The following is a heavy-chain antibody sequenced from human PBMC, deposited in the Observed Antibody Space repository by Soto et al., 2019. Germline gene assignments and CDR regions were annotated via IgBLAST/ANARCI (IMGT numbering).Heavy chain of an antibody. D-gene: IGHD4-17*01. J-gene: IGHJ4*02. V-gene: IGHV3-23*01. CDR2: ISGGVGGS. CDR1: GFTFSTST. Sequence: PGGSLRLSCAASGFTFSTSTMTWARQAPGKGLEWVSTISGGVGGSYYAGSVKGRFTISRDNSKDTFYLQMISLRVEDTAVYYCVKDSHDHGDHDVWGQGSLVTVSS. CDR3: VKDSHDHGDHDV.